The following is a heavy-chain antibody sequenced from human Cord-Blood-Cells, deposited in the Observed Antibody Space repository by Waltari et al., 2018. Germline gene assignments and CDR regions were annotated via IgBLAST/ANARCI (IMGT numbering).Heavy chain of an antibody. D-gene: IGHD6-13*01. J-gene: IGHJ4*02. CDR1: GGSFSGYY. Sequence: QLQLQQWGAGLLKPSEPLSLTCAVYGGSFSGYYWSWIRQPPGKGLEWIGEINHSGSTNYNPSLKSRVTISVDTSKNQFSLKLSSVTAADTAVYYCARIRIAAAGDYWGQGTLVTVSS. CDR3: ARIRIAAAGDY. V-gene: IGHV4-34*01. CDR2: INHSGST.